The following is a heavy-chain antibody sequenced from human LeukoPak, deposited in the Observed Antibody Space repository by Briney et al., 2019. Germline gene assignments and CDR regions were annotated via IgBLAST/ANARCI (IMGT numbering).Heavy chain of an antibody. CDR2: SSTSAGTI. Sequence: GGSLRLSCAASGFTFSDYYMTWIRQAPGKGLEWISYSSTSAGTIYYADSVKGRFTISKDNAKNLLYLQMNGPRAYDTAVYYCARDAIDSSGFDFDYWGQGTLVTVSS. CDR3: ARDAIDSSGFDFDY. D-gene: IGHD3-22*01. J-gene: IGHJ4*02. CDR1: GFTFSDYY. V-gene: IGHV3-11*01.